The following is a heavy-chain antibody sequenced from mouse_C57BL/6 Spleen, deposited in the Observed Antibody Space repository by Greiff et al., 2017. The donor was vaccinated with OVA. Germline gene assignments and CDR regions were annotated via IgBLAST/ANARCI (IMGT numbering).Heavy chain of an antibody. Sequence: EVKLMESGPGLVKPSQSLSLTCSVTGYSITSGYYWNWIRQFPGNKLEWMGYISYDGSNNYNPSLKNRISITRDTSKNQFFLKLNSVTTEDTATYYCARIWDYWYFDVWGTGTTVTVSS. J-gene: IGHJ1*03. CDR3: ARIWDYWYFDV. V-gene: IGHV3-6*01. D-gene: IGHD4-1*01. CDR2: ISYDGSN. CDR1: GYSITSGYY.